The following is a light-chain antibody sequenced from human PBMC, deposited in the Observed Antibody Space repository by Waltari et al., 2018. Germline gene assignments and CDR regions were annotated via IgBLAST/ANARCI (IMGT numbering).Light chain of an antibody. CDR3: GTWDSSLSAYV. J-gene: IGLJ1*01. CDR1: SSNIGNNNNY. Sequence: QSVLTQPPSVSAAPGQKVTISCPGISSNIGNNNNYVSLYQQFPVTAPKLLIYDNNQRPSGIPDRFSASRSGTSATLGITGLQTGDEADYYCGTWDSSLSAYVFGTGTKVTVL. CDR2: DNN. V-gene: IGLV1-51*01.